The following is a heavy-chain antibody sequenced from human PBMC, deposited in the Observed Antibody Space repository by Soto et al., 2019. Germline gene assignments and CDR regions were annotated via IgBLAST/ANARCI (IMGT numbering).Heavy chain of an antibody. Sequence: SLRLSFAASGFTFTSYGMHCVRQAPGKGLERVAVISYDGSNKYYADSVNGRFTIYRDNSKNTLYLQMNSLRAEDTAVYYCAKGMAAAVIDYYYGMDVWGQGT. CDR1: GFTFTSYG. V-gene: IGHV3-30*18. CDR2: ISYDGSNK. CDR3: AKGMAAAVIDYYYGMDV. J-gene: IGHJ6*02. D-gene: IGHD2-21*01.